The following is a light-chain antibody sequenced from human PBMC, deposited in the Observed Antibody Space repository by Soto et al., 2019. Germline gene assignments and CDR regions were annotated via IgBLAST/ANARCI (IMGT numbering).Light chain of an antibody. CDR3: LQHSTYPLT. CDR2: TAS. J-gene: IGKJ1*01. Sequence: DIQMTQFPSSLSASVGDRVTITCRASQGIRNDLGWYQQKPGKAPKRLIYTASSLQSGVPSRFSGSGSVTEFTLAISSLQPEDSATFYCLQHSTYPLTFGQGTKVEI. CDR1: QGIRND. V-gene: IGKV1-17*01.